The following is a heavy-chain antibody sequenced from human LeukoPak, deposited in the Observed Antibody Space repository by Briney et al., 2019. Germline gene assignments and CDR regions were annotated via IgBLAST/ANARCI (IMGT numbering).Heavy chain of an antibody. J-gene: IGHJ5*02. D-gene: IGHD3-22*01. Sequence: SETLSLTCTVSGGSISSSSDYWGWVRQPPGKGLEWIGSIYHSETTYYNPSLKSRVIISVDTSKNQFSLKLNSVTAADTAVYYCGRPNPDSSGYYGSFDPWGQGILVTVSS. V-gene: IGHV4-39*01. CDR2: IYHSETT. CDR3: GRPNPDSSGYYGSFDP. CDR1: GGSISSSSDY.